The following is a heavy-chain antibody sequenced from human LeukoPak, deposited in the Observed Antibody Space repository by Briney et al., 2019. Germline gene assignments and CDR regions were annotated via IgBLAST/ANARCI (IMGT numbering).Heavy chain of an antibody. V-gene: IGHV4-59*01. J-gene: IGHJ5*02. CDR2: VASSGTS. CDR1: GDSLNTYY. Sequence: PSETLSLTCTVSGDSLNTYYWTWIRQAPGKELEWIGFVASSGTSNYNPSLKSRVSISIATSKNQFSLALTSVTPADTAVYYCARVVRGVVTSNWFDPWGQGTLVSVSS. D-gene: IGHD2-21*02. CDR3: ARVVRGVVTSNWFDP.